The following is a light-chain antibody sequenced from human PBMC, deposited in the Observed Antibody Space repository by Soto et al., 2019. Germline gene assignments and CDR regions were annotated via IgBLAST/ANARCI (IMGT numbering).Light chain of an antibody. CDR3: QQYDERPPWT. CDR1: QTILYTSHNRSY. J-gene: IGKJ1*01. V-gene: IGKV4-1*01. CDR2: WAS. Sequence: DIVMTQSPDSLAVSLGERATINYKSSQTILYTSHNRSYLAWYQHKPGQPPKLLIYWASTRVSGVPDRFSGSGSGTDFTLTITSLQAEDVAVYYCQQYDERPPWTFGQGTRVEIK.